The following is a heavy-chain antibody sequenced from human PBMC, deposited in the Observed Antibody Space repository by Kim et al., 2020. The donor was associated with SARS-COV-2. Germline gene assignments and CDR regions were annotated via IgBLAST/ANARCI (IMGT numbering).Heavy chain of an antibody. CDR1: GDTLSGST. D-gene: IGHD4-17*01. V-gene: IGHV3-73*01. CDR3: ARQDWTTGLLF. Sequence: GGSLRLSCEVSGDTLSGSTMHWVRQPSGKGLEWVGHVRSRGHNYATAYSASVKDRFTVSRDDSKNTAYLQMNRLRAEDTALCYCARQDWTTGLLFWGQG. J-gene: IGHJ4*02. CDR2: VRSRGHNYAT.